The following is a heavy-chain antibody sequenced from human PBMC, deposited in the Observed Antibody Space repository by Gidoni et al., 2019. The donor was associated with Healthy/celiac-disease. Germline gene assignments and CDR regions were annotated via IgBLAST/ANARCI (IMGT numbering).Heavy chain of an antibody. CDR1: GFTFSSYG. Sequence: QVQLVESGGGVVQPGRSLRLSCAASGFTFSSYGMHCVRQAPGKGLEWVAVIWYDGSNKYYADSVKGRFTISRDNSKNTLYLQMNSLRAEDTAVYYCARDRRPGLREELDGYNYGYYYYGMDVWGQGTTVTVSS. D-gene: IGHD5-12*01. V-gene: IGHV3-33*01. CDR2: IWYDGSNK. J-gene: IGHJ6*02. CDR3: ARDRRPGLREELDGYNYGYYYYGMDV.